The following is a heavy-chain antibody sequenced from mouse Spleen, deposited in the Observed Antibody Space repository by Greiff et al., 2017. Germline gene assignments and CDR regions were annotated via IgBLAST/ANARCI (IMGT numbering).Heavy chain of an antibody. CDR2: IDPETGGT. J-gene: IGHJ2*01. Sequence: QVQLQQSGAELVRPGASVTLSCKASGYTFTDYEMHWVKQTPVHGLEWIGAIDPETGGTAYNQKFKGKAILTADKSSSTAYMELRSLTSEDSAVYYCTRGYTTVAYFDYWGQGTTLTVSS. CDR3: TRGYTTVAYFDY. V-gene: IGHV1-15*01. D-gene: IGHD1-1*01. CDR1: GYTFTDYE.